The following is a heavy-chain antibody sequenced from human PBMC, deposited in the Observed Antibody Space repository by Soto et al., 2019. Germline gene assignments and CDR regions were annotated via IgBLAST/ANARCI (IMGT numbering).Heavy chain of an antibody. J-gene: IGHJ4*02. CDR1: GYTFSDYG. D-gene: IGHD2-2*02. CDR2: ILCLNDRK. V-gene: IGHV1-3*01. CDR3: ARGRRTCTEKTCYTDFDF. Sequence: QVHLVQSGAEVKTPWASVTISCKASGYTFSDYGVHWIRQAPGQRPEWLGWILCLNDRKEYSQKFQGRISLTRDTSARTAYMGLSRLRSEDTAVYYCARGRRTCTEKTCYTDFDFWGQGALVSVSS.